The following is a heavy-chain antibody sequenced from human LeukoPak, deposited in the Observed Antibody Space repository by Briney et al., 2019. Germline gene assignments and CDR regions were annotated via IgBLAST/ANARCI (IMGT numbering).Heavy chain of an antibody. CDR2: ISGDGGST. CDR1: GFTFYDYA. CDR3: AKDMGTGTYSVYYYYGMDV. Sequence: PGGSLRLSCAASGFTFYDYAMHWVRQAPGKGLEWVSLISGDGGSTYYADSVKGRFTISRDNSKNSLYLQMNSLRTEDTALYYCAKDMGTGTYSVYYYYGMDVWGQGTTVTVSS. J-gene: IGHJ6*02. V-gene: IGHV3-43*02. D-gene: IGHD1-1*01.